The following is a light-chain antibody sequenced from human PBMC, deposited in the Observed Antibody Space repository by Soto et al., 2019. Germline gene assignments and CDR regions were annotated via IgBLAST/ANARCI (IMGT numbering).Light chain of an antibody. CDR2: GAS. V-gene: IGKV3-15*01. Sequence: IVMTQSPATRSVSAGEQATLSCRASQSVRSNLAWYQQKPGQAPRLLIYGASTRATGIPARFSGSVSGTEGTLTISSLQPEDGAVYYCQHSYNWPRTFGQGTKVDI. CDR3: QHSYNWPRT. CDR1: QSVRSN. J-gene: IGKJ1*01.